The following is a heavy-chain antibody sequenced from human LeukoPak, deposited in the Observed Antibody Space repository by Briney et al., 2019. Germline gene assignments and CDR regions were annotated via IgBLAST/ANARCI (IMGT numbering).Heavy chain of an antibody. D-gene: IGHD6-25*01. CDR2: ISSSGGST. V-gene: IGHV3-64*01. J-gene: IGHJ4*02. CDR1: GLTFSTYA. CDR3: VRRAPGYSSGWLDY. Sequence: GGSLRLSCAASGLTFSTYAMHWVRQAPGKRLEYVSAISSSGGSTFYANSVKGRFTISRDNFKSTLYLQMGSLRAEDMALYYCVRRAPGYSSGWLDYWGQGTLVSVSS.